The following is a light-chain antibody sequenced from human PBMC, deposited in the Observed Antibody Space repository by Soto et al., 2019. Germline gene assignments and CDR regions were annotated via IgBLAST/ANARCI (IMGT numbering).Light chain of an antibody. Sequence: DIVMTQSPLSLPVTPGEPASISCRSSQSLLHSNGYNYLDWYLQKPGQSPQLLIYLGSNRASGVPDRFSGGGSGTDFTLKISRVEAEDVGVYYCMQALQTPWTFGQGTKV. J-gene: IGKJ1*01. CDR2: LGS. CDR1: QSLLHSNGYNY. V-gene: IGKV2-28*01. CDR3: MQALQTPWT.